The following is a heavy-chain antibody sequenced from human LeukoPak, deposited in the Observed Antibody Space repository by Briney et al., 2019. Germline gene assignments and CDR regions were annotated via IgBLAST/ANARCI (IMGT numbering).Heavy chain of an antibody. Sequence: GGSLRLSCAASGFTFSTYSMNWVRQAPGKGLEWVSYISSSISTIYYADSVKGRFTISRDNAKNSLYLQMNGLRAEDTAVYYCARDQVNYHDSFDYWGQGTLVTVSS. CDR1: GFTFSTYS. J-gene: IGHJ4*02. CDR2: ISSSISTI. V-gene: IGHV3-48*01. CDR3: ARDQVNYHDSFDY. D-gene: IGHD3-22*01.